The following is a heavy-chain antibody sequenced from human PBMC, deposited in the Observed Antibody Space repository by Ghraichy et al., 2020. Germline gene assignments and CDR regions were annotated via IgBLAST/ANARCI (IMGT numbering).Heavy chain of an antibody. Sequence: SETLSLTCTVSGGSISSSSYYWGWIRQPPGKGLEWIGSIYYSGSTYYNPSLKSRVTISVDTSKNQFSLKLSSVTAADTAVYYCARHKWLEIFDYWGQGTLVTVSS. D-gene: IGHD6-19*01. CDR3: ARHKWLEIFDY. V-gene: IGHV4-39*07. CDR2: IYYSGST. CDR1: GGSISSSSYY. J-gene: IGHJ4*02.